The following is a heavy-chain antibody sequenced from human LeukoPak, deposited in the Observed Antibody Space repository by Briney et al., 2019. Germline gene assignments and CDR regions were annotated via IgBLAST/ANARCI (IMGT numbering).Heavy chain of an antibody. CDR1: GFIFSNYN. J-gene: IGHJ4*02. CDR2: ISSTGTFT. V-gene: IGHV3-21*01. CDR3: ATITGGY. Sequence: GGSLRLSCAASGFIFSNYNMHWVRQAPGRGLEWVASISSTGTFTHYADAVKGRFTISRDNAKNSLFLQMNSLRVEDTAMYYCATITGGYWGQGTLVTVSS. D-gene: IGHD3-16*01.